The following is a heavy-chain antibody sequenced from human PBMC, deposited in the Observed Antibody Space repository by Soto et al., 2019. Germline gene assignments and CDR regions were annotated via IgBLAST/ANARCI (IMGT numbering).Heavy chain of an antibody. CDR3: ARGDYFAFDI. Sequence: ETLSLTCTVSGGSISSYYWGWIRQAPGKGLEWVSVIYSGGSTYYADSVKGRFTISRYNSKNTLYLQMNSLRAEDTAVYYCARGDYFAFDIWGQGTMVTVSS. V-gene: IGHV3-53*04. J-gene: IGHJ3*02. D-gene: IGHD4-17*01. CDR1: GGSISSYY. CDR2: IYSGGST.